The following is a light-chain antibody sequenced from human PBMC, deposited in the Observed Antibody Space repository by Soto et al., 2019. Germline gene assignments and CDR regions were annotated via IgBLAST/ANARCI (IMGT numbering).Light chain of an antibody. V-gene: IGKV1-5*03. CDR1: QSISSW. CDR2: KAS. Sequence: DIQMTQSPSTLSASVGDRITVTCRASQSISSWLAWYQHKPGKAPKLLIYKASTLEGGVTSRFSGSGSGTEFTLTISGLLPDDFATYYCQQYNTNSWTFGQGTKVEIK. CDR3: QQYNTNSWT. J-gene: IGKJ1*01.